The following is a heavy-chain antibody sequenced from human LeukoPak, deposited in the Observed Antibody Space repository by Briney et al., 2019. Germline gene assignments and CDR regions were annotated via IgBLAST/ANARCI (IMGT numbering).Heavy chain of an antibody. J-gene: IGHJ4*02. CDR2: ISAYNGNT. V-gene: IGHV1-18*01. Sequence: GASVKVSCKASGYTFTSYGISWVRQAPRQGLEWMGWISAYNGNTNYAQKLQGRVTMTTGTSTSTAYMELRSLRSDDTAVYYCARGGVSSGWYGSYFDYWGQGTLVTVSS. CDR1: GYTFTSYG. D-gene: IGHD6-19*01. CDR3: ARGGVSSGWYGSYFDY.